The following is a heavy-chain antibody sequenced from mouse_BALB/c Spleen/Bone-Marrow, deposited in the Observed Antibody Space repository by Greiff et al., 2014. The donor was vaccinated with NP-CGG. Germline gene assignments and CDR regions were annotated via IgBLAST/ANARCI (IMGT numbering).Heavy chain of an antibody. J-gene: IGHJ4*01. V-gene: IGHV2-2*02. D-gene: IGHD2-2*01. Sequence: VQRVESGPGLVQPSQSLSITCTVSGFSLTSYGVHWVRQSPGKGLEWLGVIWSGGSTDYNAAFISRLSISKDNSKSQVFFKMNSLQANDTAIYYRARRLRYYAIDYWGQGTSVTVSS. CDR3: ARRLRYYAIDY. CDR2: IWSGGST. CDR1: GFSLTSYG.